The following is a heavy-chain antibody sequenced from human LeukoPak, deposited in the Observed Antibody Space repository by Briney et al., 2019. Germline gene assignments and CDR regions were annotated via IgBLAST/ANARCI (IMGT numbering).Heavy chain of an antibody. CDR3: ARDPITMVRGSRSGFDY. CDR2: INHSGST. V-gene: IGHV4-34*01. Sequence: SGTLSLTCAVYGGSFSGYYWSWIRQPPGKGLEWIGEINHSGSTNYNPSLKSRVTISVDTSKNQFSLKLSSVTAADTAVYYCARDPITMVRGSRSGFDYWGQGTLVTVSS. D-gene: IGHD3-10*01. J-gene: IGHJ4*02. CDR1: GGSFSGYY.